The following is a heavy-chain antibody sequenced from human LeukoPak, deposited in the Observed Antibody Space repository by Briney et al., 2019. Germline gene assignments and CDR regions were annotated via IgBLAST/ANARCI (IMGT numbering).Heavy chain of an antibody. CDR2: ISWNSGSI. V-gene: IGHV3-9*01. D-gene: IGHD6-13*01. CDR3: AKGAGSNWYYFDY. CDR1: GFTLDDYA. Sequence: GGSLRLSCAASGFTLDDYAMHWVRHAPGKGREWVAGISWNSGSIGYADSVQGRFTISRDTARHSLYLQMNILRAEDTAFYYCAKGAGSNWYYFDYWGQGTLVTVSS. J-gene: IGHJ4*02.